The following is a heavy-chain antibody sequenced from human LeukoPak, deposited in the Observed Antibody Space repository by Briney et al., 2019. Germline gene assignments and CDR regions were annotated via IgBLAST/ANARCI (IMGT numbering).Heavy chain of an antibody. D-gene: IGHD6-6*01. CDR2: INHSGST. Sequence: SETLSLTCAVYGGSFSGYYWSWIRQPPGKGLEWIGEINHSGSTNYNPSLKSRVTISVDTSKNQFSLKLSSVTAADTAVYYCARGHVVISAARRGPFDYWGQGTLVTVPS. V-gene: IGHV4-34*01. CDR3: ARGHVVISAARRGPFDY. J-gene: IGHJ4*02. CDR1: GGSFSGYY.